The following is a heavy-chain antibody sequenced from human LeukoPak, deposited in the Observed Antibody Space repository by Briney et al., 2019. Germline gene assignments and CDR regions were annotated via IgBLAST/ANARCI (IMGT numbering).Heavy chain of an antibody. J-gene: IGHJ4*02. D-gene: IGHD6-6*01. CDR1: GFTISSYW. Sequence: PGGSLRLSCAASGFTISSYWMNWVRQAPGKGLEWVANIKQDGSEKKYVDSVKGRFTISRDNTQNSLYLQMNNLRVEDTAVYYCAAARGWLIDYWGQGTLVTASS. CDR2: IKQDGSEK. V-gene: IGHV3-7*01. CDR3: AAARGWLIDY.